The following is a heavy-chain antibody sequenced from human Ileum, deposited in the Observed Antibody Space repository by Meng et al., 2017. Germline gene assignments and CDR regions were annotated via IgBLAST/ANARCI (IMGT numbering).Heavy chain of an antibody. D-gene: IGHD2/OR15-2a*01. CDR3: ARPLVTVARTRWFDP. V-gene: IGHV3-23*01. Sequence: GESLKISCAASGFTFKSYAMSWFRQSPGRGLEWVSAIDSDSGGTHYADSVKGRFSISRDDSKNTLFLQMISLRAEDTAVYYCARPLVTVARTRWFDPWGQGTLVTVSS. CDR1: GFTFKSYA. J-gene: IGHJ5*02. CDR2: IDSDSGGT.